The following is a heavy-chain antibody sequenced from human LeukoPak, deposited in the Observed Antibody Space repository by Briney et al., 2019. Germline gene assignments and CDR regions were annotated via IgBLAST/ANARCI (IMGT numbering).Heavy chain of an antibody. J-gene: IGHJ4*02. V-gene: IGHV3-30*04. CDR3: ARAPGTMIVVDY. Sequence: GGSLRLSCAASGFTFSSYAMHWVRQAPGKGLKWVAVTSFDGSDNYYADSVKGRFTISRDNSKSTLYLQMNSLRPDDTAVYYCARAPGTMIVVDYWGLGTLVTVSS. CDR2: TSFDGSDN. D-gene: IGHD3-22*01. CDR1: GFTFSSYA.